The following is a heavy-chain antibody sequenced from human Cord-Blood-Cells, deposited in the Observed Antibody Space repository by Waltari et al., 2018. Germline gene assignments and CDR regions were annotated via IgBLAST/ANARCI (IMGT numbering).Heavy chain of an antibody. D-gene: IGHD5-12*01. J-gene: IGHJ4*02. CDR3: ARESGSRPFDY. CDR1: GYTFTGYY. CDR2: INPNSGGT. V-gene: IGHV1-2*04. Sequence: QVQLVQSGAEVKNPGASVTVSCEAAGYTFTGYYMHWVRQAPGQGLEWMGWINPNSGGTNYAQKFQGWVTMTRDTSISTAYMELSRLRSDDTAVYYCARESGSRPFDYWGQGTLVTVSS.